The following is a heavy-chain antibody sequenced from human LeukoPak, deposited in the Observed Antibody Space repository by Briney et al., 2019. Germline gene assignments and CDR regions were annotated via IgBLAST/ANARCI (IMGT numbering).Heavy chain of an antibody. D-gene: IGHD3-22*01. CDR3: ARDTTMIVVGAFDI. Sequence: GSLRLSCAASGFTFSDYYMSWIRQPPGKGLEWIGSIYYSGSTYYNPSLKSRVTISVDTSKNQFSLKLSSVTAADTAVYYCARDTTMIVVGAFDIWGQGTMVTVSS. J-gene: IGHJ3*02. CDR1: GFTFSDYY. CDR2: IYYSGST. V-gene: IGHV4-38-2*02.